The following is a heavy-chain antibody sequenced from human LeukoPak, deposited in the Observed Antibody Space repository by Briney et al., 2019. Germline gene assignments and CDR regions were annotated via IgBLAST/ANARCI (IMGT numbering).Heavy chain of an antibody. CDR3: AKSDCTSSSCYTIDY. CDR1: GFTFSADS. J-gene: IGHJ4*02. V-gene: IGHV3-11*01. CDR2: ISKSGSTI. Sequence: PGGSLRLSCAASGFTFSADSMNWIRQAPGKGLEWLSYISKSGSTIYYADSVKGRFTISRDNAKNSLYLQMNSLRAEDTAVYYCAKSDCTSSSCYTIDYWGQGTLVTVSS. D-gene: IGHD2-2*02.